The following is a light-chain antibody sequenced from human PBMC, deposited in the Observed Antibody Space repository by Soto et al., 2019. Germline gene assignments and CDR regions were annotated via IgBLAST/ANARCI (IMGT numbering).Light chain of an antibody. CDR3: LVYHGDGWV. V-gene: IGLV7-43*01. CDR2: TTN. J-gene: IGLJ3*02. Sequence: QAVVTQEPSLTVSPGGTVTLTCASSTGAVISANYPSWFQQKPGQAPRALIYTTNNKHSWTPARFSGSLLGGKAALTLSGVQPEDEAEYYCLVYHGDGWVFGGGTQLTVL. CDR1: TGAVISANY.